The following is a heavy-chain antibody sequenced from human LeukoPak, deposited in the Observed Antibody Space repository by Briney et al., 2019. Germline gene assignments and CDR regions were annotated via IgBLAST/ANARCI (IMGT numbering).Heavy chain of an antibody. CDR1: GFAFSSYG. CDR2: IWYDGSNK. Sequence: GGSLRLSCAASGFAFSSYGMHWVRQAPGKGLEWVAVIWYDGSNKYYGDSVKGRFTISRDNSKSTMYLQMNSLRAEDTAVYHCAKTNGYYDLWGQGTLVIVSS. J-gene: IGHJ4*02. D-gene: IGHD3-22*01. CDR3: AKTNGYYDL. V-gene: IGHV3-33*06.